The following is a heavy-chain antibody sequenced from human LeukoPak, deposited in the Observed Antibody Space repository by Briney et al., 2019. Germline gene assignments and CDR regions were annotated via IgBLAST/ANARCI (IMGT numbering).Heavy chain of an antibody. CDR1: GFTFSNAW. D-gene: IGHD3-3*01. Sequence: GESLRLSCAASGFTFSNAWMKWVRQAPGKGLEWVGRFKTKTDDGATDYAAPVKGRFTISRDDSINTLYLQMNSLKTEDTAVYYCTSTQGDDFWSGFQGWGQGTLVTVSS. J-gene: IGHJ4*02. CDR3: TSTQGDDFWSGFQG. V-gene: IGHV3-15*01. CDR2: FKTKTDDGAT.